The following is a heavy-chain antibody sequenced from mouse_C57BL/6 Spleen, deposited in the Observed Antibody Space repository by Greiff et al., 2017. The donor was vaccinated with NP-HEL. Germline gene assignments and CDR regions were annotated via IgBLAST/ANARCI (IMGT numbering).Heavy chain of an antibody. CDR2: LDPSDSYT. V-gene: IGHV1-69*01. CDR1: GYTCTQNG. CDR3: AKMVTTGYFDV. Sequence: QVQLKQPGAELVMPGASVKLSCKASGYTCTQNGMHWVKRRPGQALEWIGELDPSDSYTNYNQKFKGKSTLTVDKSSSTAYMQLSSLTSEDSAVYYCAKMVTTGYFDVWGTGTTVTVSS. D-gene: IGHD2-2*01. J-gene: IGHJ1*03.